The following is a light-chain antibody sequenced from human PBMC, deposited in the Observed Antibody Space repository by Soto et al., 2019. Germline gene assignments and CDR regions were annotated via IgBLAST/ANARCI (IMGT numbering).Light chain of an antibody. CDR1: QSVSSSY. Sequence: IVFPQSQGTLSLSPGARVTLSCKASQSVSSSYLAWYQQKPGQAPRLLIYGASSRATGIPDRFSGSGSGTDFTLTISRLEPEDFAVYYCQQYGSSPSFGQGTRLEIK. CDR3: QQYGSSPS. CDR2: GAS. V-gene: IGKV3-20*01. J-gene: IGKJ5*01.